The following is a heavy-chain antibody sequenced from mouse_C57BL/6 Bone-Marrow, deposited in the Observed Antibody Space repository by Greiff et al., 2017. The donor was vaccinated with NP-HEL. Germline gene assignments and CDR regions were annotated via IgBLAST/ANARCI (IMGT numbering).Heavy chain of an antibody. Sequence: VKLQESGPELVKPGASVKISCKASGYSFTSYYIHWVKQRPGQGLEWIGWIYPGSGNTKYNEKFKGKATLTADTSSSTAYMQLSSLTSEDSAVYYCASLSYFDYWGKGTTLTVSS. CDR3: ASLSYFDY. V-gene: IGHV1-66*01. CDR2: IYPGSGNT. J-gene: IGHJ2*01. CDR1: GYSFTSYY. D-gene: IGHD6-1*01.